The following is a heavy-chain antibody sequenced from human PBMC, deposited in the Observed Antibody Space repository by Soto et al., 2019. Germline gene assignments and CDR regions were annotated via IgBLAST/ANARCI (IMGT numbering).Heavy chain of an antibody. V-gene: IGHV3-23*01. CDR3: AKGQRITKVGGVITKYYYYGMDV. D-gene: IGHD3-10*01. J-gene: IGHJ6*02. Sequence: GGSLRLSCAASGFTFSSYAMSWVRQAPGKGLEWVSAISGSGGSTYYADSVKGRFTISRDNSKNTLYLEMNSLRAEDTAVYYCAKGQRITKVGGVITKYYYYGMDVWGQGTTVTVSS. CDR2: ISGSGGST. CDR1: GFTFSSYA.